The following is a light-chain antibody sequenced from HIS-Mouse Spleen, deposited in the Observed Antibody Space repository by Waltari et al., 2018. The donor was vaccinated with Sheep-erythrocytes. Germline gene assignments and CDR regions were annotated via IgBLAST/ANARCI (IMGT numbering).Light chain of an antibody. V-gene: IGKV2-30*02. CDR2: KVS. Sequence: DVVMTQSPLSLPVTLGQPASISCRSSQSLVHSDGNTYLNWFQQRPGQSPRRLIYKVSNRDSGVPDRFSGSGSGTDFTLKISRVEAEYVGVYYCMQGTHWPPTFGQGTKLEIK. CDR1: QSLVHSDGNTY. J-gene: IGKJ2*01. CDR3: MQGTHWPPT.